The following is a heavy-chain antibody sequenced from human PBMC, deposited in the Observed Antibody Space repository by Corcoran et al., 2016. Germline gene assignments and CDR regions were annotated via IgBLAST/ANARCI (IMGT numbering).Heavy chain of an antibody. J-gene: IGHJ5*02. CDR2: ISAYNGNT. V-gene: IGHV1-18*01. CDR3: ARDYSDAGEGWFGP. D-gene: IGHD3-10*01. Sequence: QVQLVQSGAEVKKPGDSVKVSCKASGYTFTSYGISWVRQAPGQGLEWMGWISAYNGNTNYAQKLQGRVTMTTDTSTSTAYMELRSLRADDTAVYYGARDYSDAGEGWFGPWGQGTLVTVSS. CDR1: GYTFTSYG.